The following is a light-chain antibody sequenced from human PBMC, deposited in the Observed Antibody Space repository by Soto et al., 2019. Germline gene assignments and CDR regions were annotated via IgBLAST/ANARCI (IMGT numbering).Light chain of an antibody. Sequence: QSALAQPPSVSAAPGQKVTISCSGSSSNIGGNSVSWYQQLPGTAPKLLIYDDNKRPSGIPDRFSGSKSGTSATLGITGLQAEDEGDYYCQSYDSTLSARYVFXTGTKVTVL. CDR1: SSNIGGNS. CDR3: QSYDSTLSARYV. J-gene: IGLJ1*01. CDR2: DDN. V-gene: IGLV1-51*01.